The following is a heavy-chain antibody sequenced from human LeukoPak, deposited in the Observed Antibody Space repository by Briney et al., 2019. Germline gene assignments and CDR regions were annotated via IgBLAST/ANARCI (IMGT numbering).Heavy chain of an antibody. CDR3: ARGDTLGSLEQYYYYGMDV. Sequence: GGSLRLSCAASGFTFSSYAMSWVRQAPGKGLEWVSAISASGGKTYYADSVKGRFTISRDNSKNTLYLQMNSLRAEDTAVYYCARGDTLGSLEQYYYYGMDVWGQGTTVTVSS. CDR2: ISASGGKT. V-gene: IGHV3-23*01. D-gene: IGHD5-18*01. CDR1: GFTFSSYA. J-gene: IGHJ6*02.